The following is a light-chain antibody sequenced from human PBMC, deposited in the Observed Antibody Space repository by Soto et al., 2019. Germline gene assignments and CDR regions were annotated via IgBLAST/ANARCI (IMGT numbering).Light chain of an antibody. V-gene: IGKV1-9*01. CDR1: QGISSY. J-gene: IGKJ1*01. CDR2: AAS. Sequence: DIQLTLSPSFLSASVGDTVTISCRASQGISSYLAWYQQKPGKAPNLLIYAASTLQSGVPSRFSGSGSGTEFTLTISSLQPEDFTAYYCQQLRTYPQTFGQGTKVDIK. CDR3: QQLRTYPQT.